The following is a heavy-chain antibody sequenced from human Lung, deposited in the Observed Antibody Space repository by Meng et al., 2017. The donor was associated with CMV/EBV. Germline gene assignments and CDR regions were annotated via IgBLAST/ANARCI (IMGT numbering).Heavy chain of an antibody. CDR2: INPTLGIA. Sequence: SVKVSXKASGCTFSSYAINWVRQAPGQGLEWMGGINPTLGIANYAQKFQGRVTITEDKSMSTAYMELSSLRSEHTAVYYCARRYCSGGRCYKHCDDWGQGTXVTVAS. J-gene: IGHJ4*02. CDR3: ARRYCSGGRCYKHCDD. V-gene: IGHV1-69*10. D-gene: IGHD2-15*01. CDR1: GCTFSSYA.